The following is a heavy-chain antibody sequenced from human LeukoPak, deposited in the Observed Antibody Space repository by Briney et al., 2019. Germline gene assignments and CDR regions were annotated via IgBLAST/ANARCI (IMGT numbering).Heavy chain of an antibody. Sequence: ASVKVSCKASGYTFTASYMHWVRQAPGQGLEWMGWINPKSAGTNYAQKFQGRVTMTRDTSSSTAYMELSRLTSDDTAVYYCARDLAYTSEWRDYDSWGQGTLVTVSS. V-gene: IGHV1-2*02. J-gene: IGHJ4*02. D-gene: IGHD6-25*01. CDR3: ARDLAYTSEWRDYDS. CDR1: GYTFTASY. CDR2: INPKSAGT.